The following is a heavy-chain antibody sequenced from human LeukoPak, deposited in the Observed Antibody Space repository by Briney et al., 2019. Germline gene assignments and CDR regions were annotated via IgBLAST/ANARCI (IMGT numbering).Heavy chain of an antibody. CDR3: TTYPMVYAMNY. J-gene: IGHJ4*02. Sequence: GGSLRLSCAASGFTFSNAWMSWVRQAPGKGLEWVGRIKSKTDGGTTDYAAPVKGRFTISRDDSKNTLYVQMNSLKTEDTAVYYCTTYPMVYAMNYWGQGTLVTVSS. D-gene: IGHD2-8*01. CDR1: GFTFSNAW. CDR2: IKSKTDGGTT. V-gene: IGHV3-15*01.